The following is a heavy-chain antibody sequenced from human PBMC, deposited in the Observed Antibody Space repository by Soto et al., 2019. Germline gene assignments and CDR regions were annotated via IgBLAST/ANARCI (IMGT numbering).Heavy chain of an antibody. CDR2: ITSSSTTI. CDR3: ARDNGIAGSFDP. V-gene: IGHV3-48*02. D-gene: IGHD6-13*01. CDR1: GFTFSTYS. J-gene: IGHJ5*02. Sequence: EMPLVESGGGLVQPGGSLRLSCAASGFTFSTYSMNWVRQAPGKGLEWISYITSSSTTIFYADSVKGRFTISRDNAKNSLYLQMNSLRDEDTSVYYCARDNGIAGSFDPRGQGTLVTVSS.